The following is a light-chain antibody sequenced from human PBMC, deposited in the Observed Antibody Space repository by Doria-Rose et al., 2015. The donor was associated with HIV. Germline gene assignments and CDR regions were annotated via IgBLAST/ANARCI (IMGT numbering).Light chain of an antibody. J-gene: IGKJ3*01. CDR3: QQYYDTPS. V-gene: IGKV4-1*01. CDR2: WAS. CDR1: QSLLYTSKNY. Sequence: TQSPESLGMSLGERATLNCKSNQSLLYTSKNYLAWYQQKPGQPPKLLIHWASTRQSGVPARFSGSGSGTDFTPTISSLEAEDVAVYYCQQYYDTPSFGPGTTVDIK.